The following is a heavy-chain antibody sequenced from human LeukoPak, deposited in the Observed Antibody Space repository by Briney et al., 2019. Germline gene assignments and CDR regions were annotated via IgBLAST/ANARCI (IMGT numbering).Heavy chain of an antibody. CDR2: IYYSGSS. D-gene: IGHD3-3*02. CDR1: GGSISSSSYY. Sequence: SETLSLTCTVSGGSISSSSYYWGWIRQPPGKGLEWIGSIYYSGSSYYNPSLKSRVTISVDTSKNQFSLQLNSVTPEDTAVYYCARDYLHFRYFDYWGQGTLVTVSS. J-gene: IGHJ4*02. V-gene: IGHV4-39*07. CDR3: ARDYLHFRYFDY.